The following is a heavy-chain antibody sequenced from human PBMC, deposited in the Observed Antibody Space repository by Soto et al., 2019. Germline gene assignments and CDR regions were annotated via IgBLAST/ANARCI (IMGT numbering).Heavy chain of an antibody. CDR1: EFTFSSHG. V-gene: IGHV3-33*01. Sequence: QVQLVESGGDVVQPGRSLRLSCAASEFTFSSHGMHWVRQAPGKGLEWVGVIWADGSNERYADSVKGRFTISRDNSKNTLFLQLSSLRAEDTAVYYCARERGFGENHYYKDVWGTGTTVTVSS. CDR2: IWADGSNE. CDR3: ARERGFGENHYYKDV. D-gene: IGHD3-10*01. J-gene: IGHJ6*03.